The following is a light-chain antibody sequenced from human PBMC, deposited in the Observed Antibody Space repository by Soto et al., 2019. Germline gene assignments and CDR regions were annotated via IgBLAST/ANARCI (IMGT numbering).Light chain of an antibody. Sequence: QSVLTQPPSASGTPGQRVTISCAGSSSNIGRNTVNWYHQLPGAAPKLLIYNNYQRSSGVPDRFSGSKSGTSASLAISGLQSEDEADYYCAAWDDSLNGHVVFGGGTKLTVL. CDR1: SSNIGRNT. CDR2: NNY. CDR3: AAWDDSLNGHVV. J-gene: IGLJ2*01. V-gene: IGLV1-44*01.